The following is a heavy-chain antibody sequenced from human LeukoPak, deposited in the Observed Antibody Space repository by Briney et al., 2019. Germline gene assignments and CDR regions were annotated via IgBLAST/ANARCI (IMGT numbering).Heavy chain of an antibody. CDR3: ARDLDSSSSLDC. Sequence: ASVKVSCKASGYTFTGYYMHWVRQAPGQGLEWMGWINPNSGGTNYAQKFQGRVTMTRDTSISTAYMELSRLRSDDTAVYYCARDLDSSSSLDCWGQGTLVTVSS. V-gene: IGHV1-2*02. CDR1: GYTFTGYY. CDR2: INPNSGGT. J-gene: IGHJ4*02. D-gene: IGHD6-6*01.